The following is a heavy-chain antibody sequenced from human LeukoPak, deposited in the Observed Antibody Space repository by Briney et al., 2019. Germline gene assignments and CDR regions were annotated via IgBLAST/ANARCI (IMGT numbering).Heavy chain of an antibody. CDR1: GFTFSSYS. Sequence: GGSLRLSCAASGFTFSSYSMNWVRQAPGKGLEWVSSISSSSSYIYYADSVKGRFTISRDNAKNSLYLQMNSLRAEDTALYYCAKDSGDGLDYWGQGTLVTVSS. CDR2: ISSSSSYI. V-gene: IGHV3-21*04. J-gene: IGHJ4*02. CDR3: AKDSGDGLDY. D-gene: IGHD2-21*02.